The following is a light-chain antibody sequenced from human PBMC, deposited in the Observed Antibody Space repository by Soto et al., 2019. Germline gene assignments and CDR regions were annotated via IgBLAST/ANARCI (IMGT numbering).Light chain of an antibody. CDR3: TSYAGGNNV. Sequence: QSVLPQPPSASGSPGQSVTISCTGTSSDVGGYNYVSWYQQHPDKVPKLMGYEVNKRPSGVPDRFSGSKSGNTASLTVAGLQAEDEADYYCTSYAGGNNVFGTGTKVTVL. CDR1: SSDVGGYNY. J-gene: IGLJ1*01. CDR2: EVN. V-gene: IGLV2-8*01.